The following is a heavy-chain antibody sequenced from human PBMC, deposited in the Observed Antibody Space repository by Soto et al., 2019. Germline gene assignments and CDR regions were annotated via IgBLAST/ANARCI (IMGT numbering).Heavy chain of an antibody. CDR2: LNSDGSTT. J-gene: IGHJ6*03. CDR3: ARGVRGYCYMDV. CDR1: GFTFSSYW. V-gene: IGHV3-74*01. Sequence: EVQLVESGGGLVQPGGSLRLSCAASGFTFSSYWMHWVRQAPGKGLVWVSRLNSDGSTTNYADSVKGRFTISSDNAKNTLYLQINNMTVDDTAVYYWARGVRGYCYMDVWGKGTPVTVSS. D-gene: IGHD3-10*01.